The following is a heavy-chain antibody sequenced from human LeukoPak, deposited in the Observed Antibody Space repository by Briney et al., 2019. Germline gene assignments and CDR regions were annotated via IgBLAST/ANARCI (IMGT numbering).Heavy chain of an antibody. V-gene: IGHV3-23*01. CDR3: ARDLVGATSTFAY. Sequence: GGSLRLSCAASGITFSSYGMGWVRQAPGKGLEWVSAISGSGGSTYYADSVKGRFTISRDNSKNTLYLQMNSLRAEDTALYYCARDLVGATSTFAYWGQGTLVTVSS. CDR2: ISGSGGST. D-gene: IGHD1-26*01. J-gene: IGHJ4*02. CDR1: GITFSSYG.